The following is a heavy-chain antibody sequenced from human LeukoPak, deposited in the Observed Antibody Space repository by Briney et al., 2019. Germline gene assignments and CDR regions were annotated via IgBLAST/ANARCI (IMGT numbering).Heavy chain of an antibody. Sequence: GGSLRLSCAASGFTFRNHWMHWVRQTPGKGPVWVSRISSDGSSTTYADSVKGRFTISRDNAKNTLYLQMNNLRAEDTAMYYCARDQRVTGRPDIDYWGQGTLVIVSS. CDR1: GFTFRNHW. J-gene: IGHJ4*02. V-gene: IGHV3-74*03. CDR2: ISSDGSST. D-gene: IGHD6-6*01. CDR3: ARDQRVTGRPDIDY.